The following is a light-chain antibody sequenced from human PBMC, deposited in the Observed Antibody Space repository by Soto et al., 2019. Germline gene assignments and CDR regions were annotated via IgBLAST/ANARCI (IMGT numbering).Light chain of an antibody. CDR1: SSDVGGYNF. CDR3: SSWTSSTTQV. CDR2: GVN. V-gene: IGLV2-14*01. Sequence: QSALTQPASVSGSPGQSITISCTGTSSDVGGYNFVSWYQQHPGKAPKLMIYGVNNRPSGVSNRFSGSKSGNTASLTISGPQAEDEADYYCSSWTSSTTQVLGGGTQLTVL. J-gene: IGLJ3*02.